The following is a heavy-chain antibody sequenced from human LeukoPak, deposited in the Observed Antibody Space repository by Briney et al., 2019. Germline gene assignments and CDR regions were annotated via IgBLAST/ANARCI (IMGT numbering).Heavy chain of an antibody. CDR3: AREAVDCSGGSCYWIVFDY. V-gene: IGHV3-11*01. CDR2: ISSSGSTI. D-gene: IGHD2-15*01. Sequence: GGALRLSCAASGFPFSDYYMSWIRQAPGKGLEWVSYISSSGSTIYYADSVKGRFTISRDNAKNSLYLQMNSLRAEDTAVYYCAREAVDCSGGSCYWIVFDYWGQGTLVTVSS. CDR1: GFPFSDYY. J-gene: IGHJ4*02.